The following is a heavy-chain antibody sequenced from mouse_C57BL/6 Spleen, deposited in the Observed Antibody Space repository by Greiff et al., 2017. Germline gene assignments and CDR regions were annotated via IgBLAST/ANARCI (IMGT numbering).Heavy chain of an antibody. D-gene: IGHD2-3*01. CDR3: ARGGYDGSHWWFFDV. J-gene: IGHJ1*03. CDR2: IDPSDSET. V-gene: IGHV1-52*01. Sequence: QVQLQQPGAELVRPGSSVKLSCKASGYTFTSYWMHWVKQRPIQGLEWIGNIDPSDSETHYNQKFKDKATLTVDKSSSTAYMQLSSLASEDSTVYYCARGGYDGSHWWFFDVWGTGTTVTVSS. CDR1: GYTFTSYW.